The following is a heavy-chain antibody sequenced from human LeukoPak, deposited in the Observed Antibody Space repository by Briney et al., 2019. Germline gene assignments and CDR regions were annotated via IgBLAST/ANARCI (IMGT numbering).Heavy chain of an antibody. J-gene: IGHJ3*02. CDR1: GDSFSSVTDY. Sequence: SETLSLTCTVSGDSFSSVTDYWAWIRQPPGKGLEWIASGDYSGGTYYNPSLESRVAISADMSKNQFSLKLSSVTAADTAVYYCARYSSSWYFAFDIWGQGTMVTVSS. D-gene: IGHD6-13*01. CDR2: GDYSGGT. CDR3: ARYSSSWYFAFDI. V-gene: IGHV4-39*01.